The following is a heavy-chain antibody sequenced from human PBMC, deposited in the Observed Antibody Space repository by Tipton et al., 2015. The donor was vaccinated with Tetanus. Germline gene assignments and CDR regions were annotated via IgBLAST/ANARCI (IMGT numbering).Heavy chain of an antibody. V-gene: IGHV4-34*09. CDR2: IRDNGNS. CDR1: GFTFSDAW. CDR3: ARGTFHAFDF. Sequence: LRLSCAASGFTFSDAWMSWVRQAPGKGLEWIGHIRDNGNSYANPSLSGRVTMSVDTRKNQFSLNLTSMSVADTATYYCARGTFHAFDFWGQGVQVTVSS. J-gene: IGHJ4*02. D-gene: IGHD2/OR15-2a*01.